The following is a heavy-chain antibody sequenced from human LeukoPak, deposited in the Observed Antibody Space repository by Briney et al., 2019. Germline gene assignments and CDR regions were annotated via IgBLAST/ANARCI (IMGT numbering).Heavy chain of an antibody. CDR1: GYTFSNYG. J-gene: IGHJ4*02. CDR3: ARVDLLTGYYFFDY. CDR2: IRGDNGNT. D-gene: IGHD3-9*01. Sequence: ASVKVSCKASGYTFSNYGISWVRQAPGQGLEWVGWIRGDNGNTNYTQKLQGRVTMTTDTSTSTAYMELRSLGSDETAVYYCARVDLLTGYYFFDYWGQGTLVTVSS. V-gene: IGHV1-18*01.